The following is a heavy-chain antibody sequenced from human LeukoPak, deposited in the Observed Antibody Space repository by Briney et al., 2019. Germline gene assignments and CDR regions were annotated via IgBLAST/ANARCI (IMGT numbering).Heavy chain of an antibody. D-gene: IGHD6-13*01. Sequence: PGGSLRLSCTASGFTFGNYWMSWVRQTPEKGLEWVANIKQDGSETVYVDSVKGRFTISRDNAQSSLYLQMNSLRAEDTAVYYCARDPYSSSWAYGMDVWGQGTTVTVSS. CDR1: GFTFGNYW. CDR3: ARDPYSSSWAYGMDV. V-gene: IGHV3-7*05. J-gene: IGHJ6*02. CDR2: IKQDGSET.